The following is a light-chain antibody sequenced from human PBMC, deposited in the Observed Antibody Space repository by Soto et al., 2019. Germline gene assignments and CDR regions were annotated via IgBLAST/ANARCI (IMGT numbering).Light chain of an antibody. CDR3: QQYDASPVT. V-gene: IGKV3-20*01. CDR1: QSVSSKY. CDR2: GAS. J-gene: IGKJ1*01. Sequence: EIVLTQSPGTLSLSPGERATLSCRASQSVSSKYFAWYQQRRGQAPRLLIFGASKRATGIPDRFSGSGSGTDFTLTISRLDPEDFAVYFCQQYDASPVTFGQGTKVDIK.